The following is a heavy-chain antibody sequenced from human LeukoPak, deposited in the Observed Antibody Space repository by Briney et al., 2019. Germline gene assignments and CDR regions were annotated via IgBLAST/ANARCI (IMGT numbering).Heavy chain of an antibody. D-gene: IGHD3-3*01. V-gene: IGHV1-2*06. CDR1: EYTFTGYY. CDR3: ARGGTYYDFWSGYRKPNWFDP. J-gene: IGHJ5*02. Sequence: ASVKVSCKASEYTFTGYYMHWVRQAPGQGLEWMGRINPNSGGTNYAQKFQGRVTMTRDTSISTAYMELSRLRSDDTAVYYCARGGTYYDFWSGYRKPNWFDPWGQGTLVTVSS. CDR2: INPNSGGT.